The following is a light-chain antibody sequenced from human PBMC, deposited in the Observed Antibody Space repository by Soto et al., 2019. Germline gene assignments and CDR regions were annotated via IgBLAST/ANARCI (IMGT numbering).Light chain of an antibody. CDR2: DAS. CDR1: QSVRSSY. Sequence: EIVLTQSPGTLSLSPGERATLSCRAIQSVRSSYVAWYQQKPGQSSRLLIYDASNRATGIPDRFSGSGSGTDFTLAISRLEAEDFALYYCQQYGSSPTFGQRTKVEI. CDR3: QQYGSSPT. J-gene: IGKJ1*01. V-gene: IGKV3-20*01.